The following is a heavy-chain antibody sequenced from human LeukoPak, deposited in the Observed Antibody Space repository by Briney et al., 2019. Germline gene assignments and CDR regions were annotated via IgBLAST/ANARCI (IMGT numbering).Heavy chain of an antibody. D-gene: IGHD1-1*01. CDR1: GDSISSYY. V-gene: IGHV4-4*09. CDR2: IYTSGGT. Sequence: PSETLSLTCTVSGDSISSYYWSWIRQPPGKGLEWIGYIYTSGGTNYIPSLKGRVTISIDTSKNQFSLKLSSVTAADTAVYYCARLIRAWNDHFDPWGQGTLVTVFS. J-gene: IGHJ5*02. CDR3: ARLIRAWNDHFDP.